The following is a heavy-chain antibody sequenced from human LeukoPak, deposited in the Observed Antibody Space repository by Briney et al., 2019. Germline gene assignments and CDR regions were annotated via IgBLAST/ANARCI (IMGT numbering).Heavy chain of an antibody. CDR1: GFNFANHA. J-gene: IGHJ4*02. V-gene: IGHV3-23*01. CDR2: ISGGGDIT. Sequence: GGSLRLSCAASGFNFANHAMSWVRQTPGRGLEWVSAISGGGDITYYADSVTGRFTISRDNSKDTLFLQMHSLRPGDTAVYYCVREDTPATANYWGQGTLVTISS. CDR3: VREDTPATANY. D-gene: IGHD2-21*02.